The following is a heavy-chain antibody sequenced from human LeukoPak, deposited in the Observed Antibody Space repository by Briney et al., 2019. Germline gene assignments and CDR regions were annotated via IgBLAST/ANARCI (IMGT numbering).Heavy chain of an antibody. CDR2: IRYDGSNK. J-gene: IGHJ4*02. CDR1: GFKFSDHY. CDR3: AKDGGSGYSYGYDPKGYYFGY. Sequence: GGSLRLSCAASGFKFSDHYIDWVRQAPGKGLEWVAFIRYDGSNKYYADSVKGRFTISRDNSKNTLYLQMNSLRAEDTAVYYCAKDGGSGYSYGYDPKGYYFGYWGQGTLVTVSS. D-gene: IGHD5-18*01. V-gene: IGHV3-30*02.